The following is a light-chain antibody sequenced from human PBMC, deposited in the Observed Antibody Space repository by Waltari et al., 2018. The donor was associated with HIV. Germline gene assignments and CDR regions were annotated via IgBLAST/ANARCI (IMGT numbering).Light chain of an antibody. V-gene: IGLV1-44*01. J-gene: IGLJ1*01. CDR3: AAWDDSLKGGA. CDR2: SNN. Sequence: QSVLAQPPSASGTPGQRVTISCSGSTSNIGGNTVTWYQQPPGTAPKLLIYSNNQRPSGFPDRFSGSTSGTSASLVISGLQSEDEADYYCAAWDDSLKGGAFGPGTKVTVL. CDR1: TSNIGGNT.